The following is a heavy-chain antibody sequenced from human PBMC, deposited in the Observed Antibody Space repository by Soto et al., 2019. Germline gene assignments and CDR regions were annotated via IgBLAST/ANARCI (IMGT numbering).Heavy chain of an antibody. CDR2: GYHTGST. CDR3: ATLPPRIVVTILPIPS. V-gene: IGHV4-4*02. Sequence: QVQLRQSGPRLARPSGTLSLTCVVSGDSISSTHWWTWVRQPPGTGLEWIGEGYHTGSTKYNPSLKNPVTLSLDKSNNPFSLNLKSLTAADTAVYYCATLPPRIVVTILPIPSWGQGTQVTVSS. D-gene: IGHD2-21*01. J-gene: IGHJ4*02. CDR1: GDSISSTHW.